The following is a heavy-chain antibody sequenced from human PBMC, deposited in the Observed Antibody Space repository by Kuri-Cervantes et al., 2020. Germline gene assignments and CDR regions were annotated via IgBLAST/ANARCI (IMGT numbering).Heavy chain of an antibody. Sequence: SETLSLTCTVSLYSISSGYYWGWIRQPPGKGLEWIGSIYNSGSTFYNPSLKSRVTISVDTSKNQFSLKLSSVTAADTAVYYCARKAINYDILTGYFPSWFDPWGQGTLVTVSS. V-gene: IGHV4-38-2*02. D-gene: IGHD3-9*01. J-gene: IGHJ5*02. CDR3: ARKAINYDILTGYFPSWFDP. CDR2: IYNSGST. CDR1: LYSISSGYY.